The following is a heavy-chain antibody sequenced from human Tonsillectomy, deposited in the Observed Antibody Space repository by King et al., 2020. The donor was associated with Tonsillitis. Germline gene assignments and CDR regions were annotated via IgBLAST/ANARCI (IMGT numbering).Heavy chain of an antibody. Sequence: VQLVESGGGVVQPGGSLRLSCAASGFTFSSYPMHWVRQAPGKGLEWVAFIRNDGSIKYYAESVKGRFTISRDDSRVTLYLQLNSLRAEDTAVYYCARESEYCSSAGWIPFDYWGQGTLVTVSA. CDR3: ARESEYCSSAGWIPFDY. J-gene: IGHJ4*02. CDR2: IRNDGSIK. D-gene: IGHD2-2*01. V-gene: IGHV3-30*02. CDR1: GFTFSSYP.